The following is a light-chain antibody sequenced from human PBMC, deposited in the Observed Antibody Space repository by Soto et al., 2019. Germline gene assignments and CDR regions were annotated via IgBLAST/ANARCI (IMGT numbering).Light chain of an antibody. Sequence: DIQMTQSPSTLSASVGDRVTIPCRASQTISNWMAWYQQKPGKAPKLLIYDASSLESGVPSRFSGSGSGTEFTLTISSLQPEDFATYYCQKYNSFWTFGQGTKVEIK. CDR3: QKYNSFWT. V-gene: IGKV1-5*01. J-gene: IGKJ1*01. CDR1: QTISNW. CDR2: DAS.